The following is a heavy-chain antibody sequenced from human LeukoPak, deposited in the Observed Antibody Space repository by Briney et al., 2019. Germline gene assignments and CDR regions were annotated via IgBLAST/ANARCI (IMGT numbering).Heavy chain of an antibody. CDR3: ARGVRSPFWYFDL. V-gene: IGHV3-21*01. CDR2: ISSSSSYI. J-gene: IGHJ2*01. CDR1: GFTFRSYS. D-gene: IGHD4-17*01. Sequence: GGSLRLSCAASGFTFRSYSMNWVRQAPGKGLEWVSSISSSSSYIYYADSVKGRFTISRDNAKNSLYLQMNSLRAEDTAVYYCARGVRSPFWYFDLWGRGTLVTVSS.